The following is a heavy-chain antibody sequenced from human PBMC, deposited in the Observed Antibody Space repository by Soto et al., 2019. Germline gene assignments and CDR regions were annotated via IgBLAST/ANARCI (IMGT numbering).Heavy chain of an antibody. V-gene: IGHV3-30*18. J-gene: IGHJ6*02. CDR2: ISHDRSNT. Sequence: GGSLRLSCAASGFTFSSYAMHWVRQAPGKGLEWVAVISHDRSNTYYSDSVKGRFTIFRDNSKNTLSLQMNSLRPEDAAVYYCAKVTRRHGILYAMDVWGQGTTVTVYS. CDR1: GFTFSSYA. CDR3: AKVTRRHGILYAMDV. D-gene: IGHD1-1*01.